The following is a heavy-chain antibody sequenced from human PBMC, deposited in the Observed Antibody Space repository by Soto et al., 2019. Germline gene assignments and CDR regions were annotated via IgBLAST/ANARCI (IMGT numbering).Heavy chain of an antibody. V-gene: IGHV4-39*01. CDR1: GGSISSSSYY. J-gene: IGHJ5*02. Sequence: TLSLTCTVSGGSISSSSYYWGWIRQPPGKGLEWIGSIYYSGSTYYNPSLKSRVTISVDTSKNQFSLKLSSVTAADTAVYYCARLGAARRSWFDPWGQGTLVTVSS. CDR3: ARLGAARRSWFDP. D-gene: IGHD6-6*01. CDR2: IYYSGST.